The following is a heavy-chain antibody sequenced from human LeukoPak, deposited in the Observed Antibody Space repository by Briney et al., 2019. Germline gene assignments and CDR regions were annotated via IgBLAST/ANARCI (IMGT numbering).Heavy chain of an antibody. V-gene: IGHV1-2*02. CDR1: GYTFTGHY. CDR3: ATVHGNSWTSVRY. CDR2: INPNNGDT. D-gene: IGHD6-13*01. J-gene: IGHJ4*02. Sequence: ASVKVSCKAPGYTFTGHYMHWVRQAPGQGLEWMGWINPNNGDTYYAQKFQGRVTMTRDTSISTAYMELSRLTFDDTAVYYCATVHGNSWTSVRYWGQGTLVTVSS.